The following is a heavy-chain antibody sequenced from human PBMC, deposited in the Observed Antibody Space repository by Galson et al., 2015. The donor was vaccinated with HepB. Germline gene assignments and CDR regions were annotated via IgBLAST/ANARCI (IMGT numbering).Heavy chain of an antibody. CDR1: GYTFTSYG. D-gene: IGHD3-3*01. CDR2: ISAYNGNT. V-gene: IGHV1-18*01. CDR3: ARDSRYYDFWSGYYSY. Sequence: SVKVSCKASGYTFTSYGISWVRQAPGQGLEWMGWISAYNGNTNYAQKLQGRVTMTTDTSTSTAYMELRSLRSDDTAVYYCARDSRYYDFWSGYYSYWGQGTLVTVSS. J-gene: IGHJ4*02.